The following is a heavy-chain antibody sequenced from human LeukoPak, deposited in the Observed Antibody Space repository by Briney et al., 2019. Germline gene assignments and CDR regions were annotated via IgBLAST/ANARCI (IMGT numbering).Heavy chain of an antibody. CDR2: ISGSGGST. CDR3: AKDAPLDYYGSGSYYYFDY. D-gene: IGHD3-10*01. CDR1: GFTFSSDA. Sequence: GGSLRLSCAASGFTFSSDAMSWVRQAPGKGLEWVSAISGSGGSTYYADSVKGRFTISRDNSKNTLYLQMNSLRAEDTAVYYCAKDAPLDYYGSGSYYYFDYWGQGTLVTVSS. V-gene: IGHV3-23*01. J-gene: IGHJ4*02.